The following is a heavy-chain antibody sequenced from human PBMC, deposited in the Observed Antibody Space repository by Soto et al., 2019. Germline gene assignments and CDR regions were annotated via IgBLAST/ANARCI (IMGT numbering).Heavy chain of an antibody. Sequence: ASVKVSCKASGYTFTYRYLHWVRQAPGQALEWMGWITPFNGNTNYAQKFQGRVTITADKSTSTAYMELSSLRSEDTAVYYCARDPDLYDSPYPYAFDIWGQGTMVTVSS. CDR1: GYTFTYRY. V-gene: IGHV1-45*02. CDR3: ARDPDLYDSPYPYAFDI. CDR2: ITPFNGNT. D-gene: IGHD5-12*01. J-gene: IGHJ3*02.